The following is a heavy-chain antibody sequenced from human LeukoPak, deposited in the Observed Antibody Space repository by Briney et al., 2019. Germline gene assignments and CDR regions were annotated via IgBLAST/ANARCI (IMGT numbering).Heavy chain of an antibody. D-gene: IGHD3-22*01. CDR2: ITPNADRT. CDR1: GFTFGSYG. Sequence: GGSLRLACAASGFTFGSYGMSWVRQAPGKGLEWVSFITPNADRTSYADSVEGRFTISRDNPRNTLYMQMNSLRDEDTALYYCAIMHGYYDGSGYWVQWGQGTLVTVSS. CDR3: AIMHGYYDGSGYWVQ. V-gene: IGHV3-23*01. J-gene: IGHJ1*01.